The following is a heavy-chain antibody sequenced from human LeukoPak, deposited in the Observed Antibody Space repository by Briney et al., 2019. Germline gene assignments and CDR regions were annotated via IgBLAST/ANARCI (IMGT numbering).Heavy chain of an antibody. J-gene: IGHJ5*02. Sequence: GASVKVSCKASGGTFSSYAISWVRQAPGQGLEWMGGIIPIFGTANYAQKFQGRVTITADESTSTAYMELSSLRSEDTAVYYCARDPARLVWGGYRNNWFDPWGQGTLVTVSS. CDR1: GGTFSSYA. D-gene: IGHD3-16*02. CDR2: IIPIFGTA. V-gene: IGHV1-69*13. CDR3: ARDPARLVWGGYRNNWFDP.